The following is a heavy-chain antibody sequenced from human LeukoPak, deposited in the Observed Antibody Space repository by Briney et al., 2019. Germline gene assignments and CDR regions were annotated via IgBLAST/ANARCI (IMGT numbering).Heavy chain of an antibody. V-gene: IGHV4-61*02. Sequence: SETLSLTCSVSDYSISSGSYYWSWIRQPAGKGLEWIGRIYASGSTNYSPSLKSRVTISVDTSKNQFSLKLSSVTAADTAVYYCARGGGMGHYYYYMDVWGKGTTVTISS. D-gene: IGHD5-24*01. J-gene: IGHJ6*03. CDR1: DYSISSGSYY. CDR3: ARGGGMGHYYYYMDV. CDR2: IYASGST.